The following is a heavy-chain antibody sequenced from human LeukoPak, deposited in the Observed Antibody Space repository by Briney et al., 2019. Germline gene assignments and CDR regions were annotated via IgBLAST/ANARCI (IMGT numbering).Heavy chain of an antibody. CDR2: ISGNGGST. Sequence: GGSLRLSCSASGFTFRSCAVHWVRQAPGKGLEYVSAISGNGGSTYYADSVKGRFTISRDNSKNTMYLQMGRLRAEDMAVYYCARGNYGAYGYFDFWGQGTLVTVSS. D-gene: IGHD4-17*01. CDR3: ARGNYGAYGYFDF. J-gene: IGHJ4*02. V-gene: IGHV3-64*02. CDR1: GFTFRSCA.